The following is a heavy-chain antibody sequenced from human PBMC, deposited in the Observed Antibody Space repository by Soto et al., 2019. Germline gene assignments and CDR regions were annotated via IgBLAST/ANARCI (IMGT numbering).Heavy chain of an antibody. CDR3: ASQYYYDSSGYYGWYFDL. CDR1: GYSFTSYW. CDR2: IYPGDSDT. V-gene: IGHV5-51*01. Sequence: GESLKISCXGSGYSFTSYWIGWVRQMPGKGLEWMEIIYPGDSDTRYSPSFQGQVTISADKSISTAYLQWSSLKASDTAMYYCASQYYYDSSGYYGWYFDLWGRGTLVTVSS. D-gene: IGHD3-22*01. J-gene: IGHJ2*01.